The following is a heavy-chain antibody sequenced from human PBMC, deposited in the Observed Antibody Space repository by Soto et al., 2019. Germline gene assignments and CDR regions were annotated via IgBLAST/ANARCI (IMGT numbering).Heavy chain of an antibody. Sequence: PSETLSLTCSVSGASIRSYYWHWIRQPPGKGLEWIGYVYTSDYTRYSSSLRSRVTISVDTSKSQFYLRLNSVTAADTAVYYCASSAGHPVDFVYYNGMDVWGQGTTVTVSS. J-gene: IGHJ6*02. CDR1: GASIRSYY. CDR2: VYTSDYT. D-gene: IGHD5-12*01. CDR3: ASSAGHPVDFVYYNGMDV. V-gene: IGHV4-4*08.